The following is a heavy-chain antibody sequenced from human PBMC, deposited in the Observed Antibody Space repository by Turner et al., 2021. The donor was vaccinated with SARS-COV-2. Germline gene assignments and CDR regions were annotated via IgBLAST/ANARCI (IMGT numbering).Heavy chain of an antibody. Sequence: QVQLVESGGGVVQPGRSLRLSCAASGFTFSSYGMHWVRQAPGKGLEWVKVIWFDGSNKYYADSVKGRFTISRDNSKNTLYLQMNSLRAEDTALYYCARESLYGDYGGAFDIWGQGTMVTVSS. CDR2: IWFDGSNK. V-gene: IGHV3-33*01. CDR3: ARESLYGDYGGAFDI. CDR1: GFTFSSYG. J-gene: IGHJ3*02. D-gene: IGHD4-17*01.